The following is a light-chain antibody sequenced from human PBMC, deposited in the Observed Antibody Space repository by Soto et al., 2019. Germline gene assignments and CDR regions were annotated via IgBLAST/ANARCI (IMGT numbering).Light chain of an antibody. J-gene: IGKJ2*01. Sequence: DIHMTQSPSTLSASVGDRVTITCRASQDVSQWLAWYQQKPGRAPKLLIYKPSSLENGVPSRFSGSGSGTDFTLTINSLQPEDFATYYCLQDYNYPYTFGQGTKLEIK. CDR2: KPS. CDR1: QDVSQW. V-gene: IGKV1-5*03. CDR3: LQDYNYPYT.